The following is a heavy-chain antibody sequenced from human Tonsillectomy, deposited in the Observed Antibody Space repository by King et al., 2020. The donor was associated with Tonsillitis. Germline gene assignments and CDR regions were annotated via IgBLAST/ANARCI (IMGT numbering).Heavy chain of an antibody. Sequence: VQLVESGGGLVQPGGSLRLSCAASGFTFSNYWVSWVRQAPGKGLEWVANVNLDGSEKYYVDSVKGRFTISRDNAKNSVYLQMNSLRAEDTAVYYCARDRGYCGSTGCTYYFDYWGQGTLVTVSS. CDR3: ARDRGYCGSTGCTYYFDY. CDR1: GFTFSNYW. CDR2: VNLDGSEK. J-gene: IGHJ4*02. V-gene: IGHV3-7*03. D-gene: IGHD2-2*01.